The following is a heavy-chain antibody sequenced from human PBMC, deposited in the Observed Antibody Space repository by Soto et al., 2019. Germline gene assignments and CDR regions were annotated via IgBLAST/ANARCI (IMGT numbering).Heavy chain of an antibody. D-gene: IGHD4-17*01. V-gene: IGHV1-8*01. CDR1: GYTFTSYD. J-gene: IGHJ4*02. Sequence: QVLLVQSGAEVKQPGASVKVSCKASGYTFTSYDINWVRQATGQGLEWMGWMNPNSGNTGYAQKFQGRVTMTRHTSISTAYMELSRLRSEDTAVYYCARVDYGGNSSFDYWGEGTLVTVSS. CDR3: ARVDYGGNSSFDY. CDR2: MNPNSGNT.